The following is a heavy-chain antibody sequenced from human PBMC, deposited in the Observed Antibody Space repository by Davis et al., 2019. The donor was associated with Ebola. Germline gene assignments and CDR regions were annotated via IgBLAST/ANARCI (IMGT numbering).Heavy chain of an antibody. D-gene: IGHD6-13*01. J-gene: IGHJ4*02. CDR2: IQYDGSNK. CDR1: GFTFNTYG. Sequence: GGSLRLSCAASGFTFNTYGMLWVRQAPGKGLEWVAFIQYDGSNKHYADSVKGRFTISRDNAKNSLYLQMNSLRAEDTAVYYCARAPSGYSSSFDYWGQGTLVTVSS. CDR3: ARAPSGYSSSFDY. V-gene: IGHV3-30*02.